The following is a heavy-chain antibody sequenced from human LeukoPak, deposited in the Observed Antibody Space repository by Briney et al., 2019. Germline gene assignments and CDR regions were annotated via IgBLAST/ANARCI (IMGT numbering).Heavy chain of an antibody. V-gene: IGHV5-51*01. Sequence: GESLKISCKASGYTFINYWIGWVRQLPGKGLEWMGIIDPVDSDSTYSPPFQGQVTFSVDKSTGTAFLHWSSLKASDTAIYYCALPSNHVKRSSINTNCHHAPFDIWGRGTNAIVSS. D-gene: IGHD2-2*01. CDR1: GYTFINYW. CDR3: ALPSNHVKRSSINTNCHHAPFDI. J-gene: IGHJ3*02. CDR2: IDPVDSDS.